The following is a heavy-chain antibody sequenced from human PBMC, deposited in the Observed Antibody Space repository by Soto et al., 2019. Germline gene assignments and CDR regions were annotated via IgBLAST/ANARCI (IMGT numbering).Heavy chain of an antibody. CDR2: IMPIFGTA. Sequence: SEKVSCKASRGTFSSYGISRVRQAPGQELEWMGGIMPIFGTANYAQECQDRDTMTADESTSTAYMELSSLRSEDTAVYYCARTASERTYSSSCYHHYYYSYGMDVWGRGTTVTVSS. CDR1: RGTFSSYG. J-gene: IGHJ6*02. D-gene: IGHD6-13*01. CDR3: ARTASERTYSSSCYHHYYYSYGMDV. V-gene: IGHV1-69*13.